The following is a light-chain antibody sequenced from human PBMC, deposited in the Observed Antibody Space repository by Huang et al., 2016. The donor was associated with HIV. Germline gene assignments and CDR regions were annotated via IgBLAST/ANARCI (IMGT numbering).Light chain of an antibody. Sequence: EIVLTQSPATLSLSPGERATLSCRASQTITSYLAWYHQKPGQAPRLLIYDASNMATGIPARFSGSGSRTDFTLTISSLEPEDFAVYYCQQRSNWSYTFGQGTKLEIK. V-gene: IGKV3-11*01. CDR3: QQRSNWSYT. CDR1: QTITSY. CDR2: DAS. J-gene: IGKJ2*01.